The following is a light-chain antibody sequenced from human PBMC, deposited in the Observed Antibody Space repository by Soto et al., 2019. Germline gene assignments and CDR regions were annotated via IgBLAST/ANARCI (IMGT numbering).Light chain of an antibody. CDR1: QSVSSY. V-gene: IGKV3-15*01. CDR3: QQYITWPARYT. Sequence: EIVMTQSPATLSVSPGGRATLSCRASQSVSSYLAWYQQRPGQPPRLLIYRASTRAAGVPARCSGSGSGTDFSLTISSLQGADVAHYYCQQYITWPARYTFGHGTKRE. CDR2: RAS. J-gene: IGKJ2*01.